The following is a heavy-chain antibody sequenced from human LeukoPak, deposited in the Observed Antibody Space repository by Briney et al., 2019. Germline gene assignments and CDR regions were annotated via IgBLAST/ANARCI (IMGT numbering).Heavy chain of an antibody. CDR1: GFTFTSSA. CDR2: IVVGSGNT. D-gene: IGHD2-21*02. V-gene: IGHV1-58*02. CDR3: ARDRGYCGGDCYYFDY. Sequence: SVKVSCKASGFTFTSSAMQWVRQARGQRLEWIGWIVVGSGNTNYAQKFQERVTITRDMSTSTAYMELSSLRAEDTAVYYCARDRGYCGGDCYYFDYWGQGTLVTVSS. J-gene: IGHJ4*02.